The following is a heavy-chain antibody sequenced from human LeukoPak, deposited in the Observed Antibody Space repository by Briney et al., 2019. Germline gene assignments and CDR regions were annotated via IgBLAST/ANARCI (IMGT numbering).Heavy chain of an antibody. CDR1: GGSISTYY. D-gene: IGHD2-15*01. CDR2: IYYSGST. CDR3: ARGVVAAPQTVDY. Sequence: SETLSLTCTVSGGSISTYYWSWIRQPPGKGLEWIGYIYYSGSTNYNPSLKSRVTISVDTSKNQFSLKLNSVSAADTAVYYCARGVVAAPQTVDYWGQGTLVTVSS. J-gene: IGHJ4*02. V-gene: IGHV4-59*01.